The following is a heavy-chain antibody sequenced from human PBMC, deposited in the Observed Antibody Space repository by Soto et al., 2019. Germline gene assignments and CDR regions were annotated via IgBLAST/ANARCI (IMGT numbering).Heavy chain of an antibody. Sequence: GGSLRLSCAASGFTFSSYWMSWVRQAPGKGLEWVANIKQDGSEKYYVDSVEGRFTISRDNAKNSLYLQMNSLRAEDTAVYYCAREDIVVVPAAPFDYWGQGTLVTVSS. J-gene: IGHJ4*02. D-gene: IGHD2-2*01. CDR3: AREDIVVVPAAPFDY. V-gene: IGHV3-7*05. CDR2: IKQDGSEK. CDR1: GFTFSSYW.